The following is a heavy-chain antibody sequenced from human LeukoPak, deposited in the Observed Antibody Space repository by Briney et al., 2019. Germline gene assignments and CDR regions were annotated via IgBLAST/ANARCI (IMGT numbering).Heavy chain of an antibody. J-gene: IGHJ4*02. Sequence: SETLSLTCPVYGASLGGYYWSGIRQPPGKGLEWIGEINHSGSTNYNPSLKSRVTISIDTSKKQFSLNLSSVTAADTAVYYCARRVVIAALGFWGQGALVTVSS. CDR3: ARRVVIAALGF. CDR2: INHSGST. V-gene: IGHV4-34*01. D-gene: IGHD2-15*01. CDR1: GASLGGYY.